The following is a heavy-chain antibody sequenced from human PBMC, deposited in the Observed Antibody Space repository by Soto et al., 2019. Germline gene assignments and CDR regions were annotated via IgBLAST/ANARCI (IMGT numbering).Heavy chain of an antibody. CDR3: ARSPSGSYPSGNPLDI. Sequence: GGSLRLSCATSGFDFNNYDMFWVRQPTGKGLEWVSAIGTKADTFYPDSVKGRFTISRENARNSLYLQMNSLRAVDTGVYYCARSPSGSYPSGNPLDIWGQGTMVTVSS. CDR2: IGTKADT. V-gene: IGHV3-13*01. J-gene: IGHJ3*02. CDR1: GFDFNNYD. D-gene: IGHD1-26*01.